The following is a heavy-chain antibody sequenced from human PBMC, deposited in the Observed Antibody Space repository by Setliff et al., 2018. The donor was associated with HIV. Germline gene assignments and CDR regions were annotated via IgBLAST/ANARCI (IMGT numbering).Heavy chain of an antibody. CDR3: ARGIAVAGPYFDY. J-gene: IGHJ4*02. Sequence: SETLSLTCSVSGGSINRGTYYWTWIRQSAGKGLEWIGHIYITGDTDYTPSLKSRVTISVDTPKNEFSLKLSSMTAADTAVYYCARGIAVAGPYFDYWGQGTLVTVSS. D-gene: IGHD6-19*01. CDR2: IYITGDT. CDR1: GGSINRGTYY. V-gene: IGHV4-61*10.